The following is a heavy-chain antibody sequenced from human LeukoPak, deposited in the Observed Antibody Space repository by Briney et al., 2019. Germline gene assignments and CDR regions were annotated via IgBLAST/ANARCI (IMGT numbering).Heavy chain of an antibody. CDR3: AKARGGAAASGYFDL. V-gene: IGHV3-30*18. J-gene: IGHJ2*01. D-gene: IGHD6-13*01. CDR1: GFTFSSYG. CDR2: ISYDGSNK. Sequence: GRSLRLSCAASGFTFSSYGMHWVRQAPGKGLEWVAVISYDGSNKYYADSVKGRFTISRGNSKNTLYLQMNSLRAEDTAVYYCAKARGGAAASGYFDLWGRGTLVTVSS.